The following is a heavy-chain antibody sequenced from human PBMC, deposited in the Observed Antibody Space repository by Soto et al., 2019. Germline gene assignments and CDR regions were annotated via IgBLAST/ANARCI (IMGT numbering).Heavy chain of an antibody. D-gene: IGHD3-9*01. CDR1: GYTFTSYG. V-gene: IGHV1-18*01. J-gene: IGHJ5*02. CDR2: ISAYNGNT. Sequence: ASVKVSCKASGYTFTSYGISWVRQAPGQGLEWMGWISAYNGNTNYAQKLQGRVTMTTDTSTSTAYMELRSLRSDDTAVYYCARDATVIILRYFDWSPNWFDPWGEGTLVTVSS. CDR3: ARDATVIILRYFDWSPNWFDP.